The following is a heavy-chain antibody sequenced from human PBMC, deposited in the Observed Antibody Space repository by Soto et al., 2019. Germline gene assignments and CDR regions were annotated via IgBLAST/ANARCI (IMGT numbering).Heavy chain of an antibody. J-gene: IGHJ4*01. CDR1: GGTFSSYT. CDR2: IIPILGIA. D-gene: IGHD2-15*01. Sequence: SVKVYCKASGGTFSSYTISWVRQAPGQGLEWMGRIIPILGIANYAQKFQGRVTTTADKSTSTAYMELSSLRSEDTAVYYCAREVDLGYCSGGSCYRNDYWGHGTLVTVSS. CDR3: AREVDLGYCSGGSCYRNDY. V-gene: IGHV1-69*04.